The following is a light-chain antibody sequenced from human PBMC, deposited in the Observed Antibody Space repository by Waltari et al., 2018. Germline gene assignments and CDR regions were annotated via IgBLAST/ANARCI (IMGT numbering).Light chain of an antibody. Sequence: QSALTQPPSASGSPGQSVTISCTGTSSDVGGYNYVSWYQQHPVKAPQLMIYEVSKRPSGVPVRFSGSKSGNTASLTVSGLQAEDEADYYCSSYAGSINWVFGGGTKLTVL. CDR2: EVS. J-gene: IGLJ3*02. CDR3: SSYAGSINWV. CDR1: SSDVGGYNY. V-gene: IGLV2-8*01.